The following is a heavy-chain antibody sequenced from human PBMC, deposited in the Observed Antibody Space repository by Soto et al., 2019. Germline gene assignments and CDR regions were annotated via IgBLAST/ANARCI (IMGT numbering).Heavy chain of an antibody. CDR3: ARHYYSRVTHFDY. CDR1: GGSISSYY. D-gene: IGHD1-26*01. V-gene: IGHV4-59*08. Sequence: SETLSLTCPVSGGSISSYYWSWIRQPPGKGLEWIGYIYYSGSTNYNPSLKSRVTISVDTSKNQFSLKLSSVTAADTAVYYCARHYYSRVTHFDYWGQGTLVTVSS. CDR2: IYYSGST. J-gene: IGHJ4*02.